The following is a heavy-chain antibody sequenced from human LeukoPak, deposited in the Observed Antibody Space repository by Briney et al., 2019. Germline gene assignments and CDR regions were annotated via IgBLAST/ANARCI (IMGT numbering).Heavy chain of an antibody. V-gene: IGHV3-48*01. CDR1: GFTFTAYT. J-gene: IGHJ4*02. Sequence: GGSLRLSCSASGFTFTAYTMNWVRQAPGKGPGWVSYIDYGGSVTHYADSVKGRFTISRDNAENSLYLQMNSLRVEDTAVYYCTRDLEYWSQGVQVTVSS. CDR2: IDYGGSVT. CDR3: TRDLEY.